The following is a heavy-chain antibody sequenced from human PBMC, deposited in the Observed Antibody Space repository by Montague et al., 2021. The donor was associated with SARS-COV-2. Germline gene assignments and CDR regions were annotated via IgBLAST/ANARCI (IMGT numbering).Heavy chain of an antibody. CDR1: GGSISSGGYY. D-gene: IGHD3-3*01. J-gene: IGHJ5*02. CDR3: ARAASITIFGVVGWFDP. Sequence: TRSLTCTVSGGSISSGGYYWSWIRQHPGKGLEWIGYIYYSGSTYYNPSLKSRVTISVDTSKNQFSLKLSSVTAADTAVYYCARAASITIFGVVGWFDPWGQGTLVTVSS. V-gene: IGHV4-31*03. CDR2: IYYSGST.